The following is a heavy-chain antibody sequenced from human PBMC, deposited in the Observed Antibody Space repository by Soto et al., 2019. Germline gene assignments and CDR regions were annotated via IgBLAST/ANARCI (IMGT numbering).Heavy chain of an antibody. D-gene: IGHD1-26*01. CDR2: ISGGIGST. J-gene: IGHJ4*02. CDR1: GFSFGTYS. CDR3: AKGAARYFDY. V-gene: IGHV3-23*01. Sequence: EVQLLEAGGGLVQPGGSLRLSCVASGFSFGTYSMTCVLQVPGKGLEWVSTISGGIGSTFYADSVKGRFTISRDISKKMLFLHMNGLRGEDTGTYYCAKGAARYFDYWGRGTLVTVSS.